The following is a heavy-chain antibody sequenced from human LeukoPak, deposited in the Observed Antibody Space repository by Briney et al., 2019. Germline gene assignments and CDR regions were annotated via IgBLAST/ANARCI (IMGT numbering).Heavy chain of an antibody. CDR3: ARGGFYYGSGEINWFDP. CDR1: GGSISSYY. D-gene: IGHD3-10*01. CDR2: IYTSGST. V-gene: IGHV4-4*07. J-gene: IGHJ5*02. Sequence: PSETLSLTCTVSGGSISSYYWSWIRQPAGKGLEWIGRIYTSGSTNYNPFLKSRVTMSVDTSKNQFSLKLSSVTAADTAVYYCARGGFYYGSGEINWFDPWGQGTLVTVSS.